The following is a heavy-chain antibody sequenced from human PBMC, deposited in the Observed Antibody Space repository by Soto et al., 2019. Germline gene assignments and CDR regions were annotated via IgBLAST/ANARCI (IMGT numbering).Heavy chain of an antibody. D-gene: IGHD2-15*01. CDR1: GFTFSSYS. CDR2: ISSSSSYI. V-gene: IGHV3-21*01. Sequence: EVQLVESGGGLVKPGGSLRLSCAASGFTFSSYSMNWVRQAPGKGLEWVSSISSSSSYIYYADSVKGRFTITRDTAKNSLYLQMNSLRAEDTAVYYCARVVVAANGVNAFDIWGRGTMVTVSS. J-gene: IGHJ3*02. CDR3: ARVVVAANGVNAFDI.